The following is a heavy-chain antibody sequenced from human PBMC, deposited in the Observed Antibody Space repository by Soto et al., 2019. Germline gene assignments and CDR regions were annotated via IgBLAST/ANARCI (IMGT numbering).Heavy chain of an antibody. Sequence: QVQLVQSGAEVKKPGSSVKVSCKASGGTFNSYAISWVRQAPGQGLEWMGGIIAIIGTADYAQKFQGRVTITAVESTSTAYMELSSLRSEDTAVYYCASHYDSGGYYYRGLDYWGQGTLVTVSS. CDR2: IIAIIGTA. CDR1: GGTFNSYA. D-gene: IGHD3-22*01. V-gene: IGHV1-69*12. CDR3: ASHYDSGGYYYRGLDY. J-gene: IGHJ4*02.